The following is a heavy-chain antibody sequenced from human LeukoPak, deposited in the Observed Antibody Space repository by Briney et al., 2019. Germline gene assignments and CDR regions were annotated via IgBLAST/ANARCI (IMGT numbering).Heavy chain of an antibody. V-gene: IGHV1-8*01. Sequence: ASVKVSCKASGYTFTSYDINWVRQAPGQGLEWMGWMNPNSGNTGYAQKFQGRVAMTRNTSISTAYMELSSLRSEDTAVYYCARGHDNWNDFDYWGQGTLVTVSS. J-gene: IGHJ4*02. D-gene: IGHD1-1*01. CDR1: GYTFTSYD. CDR3: ARGHDNWNDFDY. CDR2: MNPNSGNT.